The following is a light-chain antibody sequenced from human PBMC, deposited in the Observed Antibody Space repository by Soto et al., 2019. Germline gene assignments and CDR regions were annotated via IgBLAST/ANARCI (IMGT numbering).Light chain of an antibody. CDR3: GPWDSSLSAYV. Sequence: QSVMTQPPSVSAAPGQRVTISCSGSSSNIGGNSVSWYQQLPGTAPKLLIYDDDKRPSGIPDRFSGSKSGTSATLGITGFQTGDEADHYCGPWDSSLSAYVFGTGTKLTVL. J-gene: IGLJ1*01. CDR1: SSNIGGNS. V-gene: IGLV1-51*01. CDR2: DDD.